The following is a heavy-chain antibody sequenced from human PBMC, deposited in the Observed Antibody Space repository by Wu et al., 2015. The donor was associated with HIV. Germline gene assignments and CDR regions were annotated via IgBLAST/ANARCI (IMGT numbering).Heavy chain of an antibody. V-gene: IGHV1-18*03. CDR3: ARSXYCSSTSCYGYYYYMDV. Sequence: QVQLVQSGAEVKKPGASVKVSCKASGYTFTSYGISWVRQAPGQGLEWMGWISAYNGNTNYAQKFQGRVTMTTDTSTSTAYMELRSLRSDDMAMYYCARSXYCSSTSCYGYYYYMDVWGKGTTVTVSS. D-gene: IGHD2-2*01. CDR2: ISAYNGNT. CDR1: GYTFTSYG. J-gene: IGHJ6*03.